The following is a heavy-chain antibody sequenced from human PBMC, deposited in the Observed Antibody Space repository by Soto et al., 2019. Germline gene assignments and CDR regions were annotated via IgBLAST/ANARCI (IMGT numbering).Heavy chain of an antibody. CDR2: INHRGST. Sequence: SETLSLTCAVYGGSFSGYYWSWIRQPPGKGLEWIGEINHRGSTNCNPSLKRRVTISVDTSKNQFSLKLSSVTAADTAVYYCARSNWNDGTIDYWGQGALVTVSS. CDR1: GGSFSGYY. CDR3: ARSNWNDGTIDY. J-gene: IGHJ4*02. D-gene: IGHD1-1*01. V-gene: IGHV4-34*01.